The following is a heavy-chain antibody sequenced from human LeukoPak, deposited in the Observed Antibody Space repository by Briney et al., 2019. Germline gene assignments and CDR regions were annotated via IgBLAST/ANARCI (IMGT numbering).Heavy chain of an antibody. D-gene: IGHD2-2*02. CDR2: IYYSGNA. V-gene: IGHV4-30-4*08. CDR1: GGSISSGDYY. J-gene: IGHJ4*02. CDR3: ARWWGRDIVVVPAAISRHYYFDY. Sequence: SETLSLTCTVSGGSISSGDYYWSWIRQPPGKGLEWNGYIYYSGNAYYNPSLESRVTISVDTSKNQFSLKLSSVTAADTAVYYCARWWGRDIVVVPAAISRHYYFDYWGQGTLVTVSS.